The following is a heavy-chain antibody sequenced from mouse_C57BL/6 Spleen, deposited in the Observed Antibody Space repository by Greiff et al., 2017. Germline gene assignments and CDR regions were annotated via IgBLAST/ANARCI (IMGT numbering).Heavy chain of an antibody. CDR1: GYTFTDYE. V-gene: IGHV1-15*01. Sequence: LVESGAELVRPGASVTLSCKASGYTFTDYEMHWVKQTPVHGLEWIGAIDPETGGTAYNQKFKGKAILTADKSSSTAYMELRSLTSEDSAVYYCTSSPYYYGSSTWFAYWGQGTLVTVSA. D-gene: IGHD1-1*01. CDR2: IDPETGGT. J-gene: IGHJ3*01. CDR3: TSSPYYYGSSTWFAY.